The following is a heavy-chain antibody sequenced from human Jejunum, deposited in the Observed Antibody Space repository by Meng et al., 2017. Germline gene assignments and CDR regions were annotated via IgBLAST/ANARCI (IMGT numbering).Heavy chain of an antibody. J-gene: IGHJ4*02. CDR3: AKDKYSSGWYFDY. Sequence: EVQLLESGGGLVQPGGALSLSGAASGFTFSSYAMSWVRQAPGKGLEWVSAISGSGGSTYYADSVKGRFTISRDNSKNTLYLQMNSLRAEDTAVYYCAKDKYSSGWYFDYWGQGTLVTVSS. D-gene: IGHD6-19*01. CDR1: GFTFSSYA. CDR2: ISGSGGST. V-gene: IGHV3-23*01.